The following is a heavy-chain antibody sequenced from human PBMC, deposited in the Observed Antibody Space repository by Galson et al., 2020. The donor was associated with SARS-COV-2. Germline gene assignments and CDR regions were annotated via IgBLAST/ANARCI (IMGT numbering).Heavy chain of an antibody. CDR1: GYTFTSYA. Sequence: ASVKVSCKASGYTFTSYAMHWVRQAPGQRLEWMGWINAGNGNTKYSQKFQGRVTITRDTSASTAYMELSSLRSEDTAVYYCARNHHHTLGSYYYYYYMDVWGKGTTVTVSS. CDR2: INAGNGNT. V-gene: IGHV1-3*01. J-gene: IGHJ6*03. CDR3: ARNHHHTLGSYYYYYYMDV. D-gene: IGHD3-16*01.